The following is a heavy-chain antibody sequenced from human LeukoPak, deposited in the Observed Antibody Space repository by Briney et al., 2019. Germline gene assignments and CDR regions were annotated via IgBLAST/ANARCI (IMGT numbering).Heavy chain of an antibody. CDR2: IIPIFGTA. D-gene: IGHD2-2*01. V-gene: IGHV1-69*05. Sequence: ASVKVSCKXSGGTFSSYAISWVRQAPRQGLEWMGRIIPIFGTANYAQKFQGRVTITTDESTSTAYMELSSLRSEDTAVYYCASLVVPAARGDYWGQGTLVTVSS. CDR3: ASLVVPAARGDY. CDR1: GGTFSSYA. J-gene: IGHJ4*02.